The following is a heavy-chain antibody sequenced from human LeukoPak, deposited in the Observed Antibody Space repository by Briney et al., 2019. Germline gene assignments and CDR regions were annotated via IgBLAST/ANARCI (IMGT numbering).Heavy chain of an antibody. D-gene: IGHD1-1*01. CDR2: ITTTAGGT. CDR3: AREKEATGFFDY. V-gene: IGHV3-23*01. J-gene: IGHJ4*02. CDR1: GFNFSKYA. Sequence: GGSLRLSGAASGFNFSKYAMSWVRQTPGKGLEWVSTITTTAGGTYYADSVKGRFTISRDNSKNTLYLQMNSLRAEDTALYYCAREKEATGFFDYWGQGTLVTVSS.